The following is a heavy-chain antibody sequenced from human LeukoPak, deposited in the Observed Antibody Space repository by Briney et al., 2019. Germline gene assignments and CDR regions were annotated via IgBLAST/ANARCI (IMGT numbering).Heavy chain of an antibody. CDR1: GFMFSSNW. CDR2: ISGGGGST. D-gene: IGHD1-26*01. V-gene: IGHV3-23*01. Sequence: GGSLRLSCAASGFMFSSNWMSWVRQAPGKGLEWVSGISGGGGSTYYPDSVKGRFTISRDHSKNTLYLQMNSLRAEDTAVYFCAKHRTVGATGYFDYWGQGALVTVSS. J-gene: IGHJ4*02. CDR3: AKHRTVGATGYFDY.